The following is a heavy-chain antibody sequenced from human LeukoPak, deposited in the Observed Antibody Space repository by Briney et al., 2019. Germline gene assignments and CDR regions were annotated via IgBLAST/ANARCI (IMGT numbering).Heavy chain of an antibody. Sequence: ASVKFSCKASGYTFTSYDINSVRQATGQGLEWRGWMNPNRGNTGYAQKFQGRVTMTRNTSISTAYMALSSLRSEDTAVYYCARGSHVAGSFDYWGPGTLVTVSS. CDR2: MNPNRGNT. D-gene: IGHD6-19*01. J-gene: IGHJ4*02. CDR1: GYTFTSYD. V-gene: IGHV1-8*01. CDR3: ARGSHVAGSFDY.